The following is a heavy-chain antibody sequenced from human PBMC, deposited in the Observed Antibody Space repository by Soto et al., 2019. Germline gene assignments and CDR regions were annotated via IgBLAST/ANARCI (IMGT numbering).Heavy chain of an antibody. D-gene: IGHD1-26*01. J-gene: IGHJ4*02. Sequence: QVQLVESGGGAVQPGKSLSLSCVASGFTFSSYGMHWVRQAPGKGLEWVALISYDGSQKYFGVSVKGRFTISRDNSKNTLYLEMNSLRGDDTALYYCVKEMAGSYYSAYHFDYWGQGTQVTVSS. CDR3: VKEMAGSYYSAYHFDY. CDR1: GFTFSSYG. CDR2: ISYDGSQK. V-gene: IGHV3-30*18.